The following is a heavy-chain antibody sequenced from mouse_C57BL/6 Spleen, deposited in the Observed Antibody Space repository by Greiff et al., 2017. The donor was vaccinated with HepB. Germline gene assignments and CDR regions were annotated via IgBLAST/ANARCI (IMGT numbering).Heavy chain of an antibody. Sequence: QVQLQQPGAELVKPGASVKLSCKASGYTFTSYWMQWVKQRPGQGLEWIGEIDPSDSYTNYNQKFKGKAKLTVDTSSSTAYMQLSSLTSEDSAVYYCATTMVTRGFAYWGQGTLVTVSA. CDR3: ATTMVTRGFAY. CDR2: IDPSDSYT. D-gene: IGHD2-2*01. V-gene: IGHV1-50*01. CDR1: GYTFTSYW. J-gene: IGHJ3*01.